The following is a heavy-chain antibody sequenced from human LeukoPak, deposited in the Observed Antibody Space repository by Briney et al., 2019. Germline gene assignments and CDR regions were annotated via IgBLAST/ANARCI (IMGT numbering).Heavy chain of an antibody. V-gene: IGHV3-7*01. D-gene: IGHD5-18*01. CDR2: IKQDGSEK. Sequence: PGGSLRLSCAASRFTFSSYWMSWVRQAPGKGLEWVANIKQDGSEKYYVDSVKGRFTISRDNAKNSLYLQMNSLRAEDTAVYYCARVGYSFGSHGMDVWGQGTTVTVSS. CDR3: ARVGYSFGSHGMDV. J-gene: IGHJ6*02. CDR1: RFTFSSYW.